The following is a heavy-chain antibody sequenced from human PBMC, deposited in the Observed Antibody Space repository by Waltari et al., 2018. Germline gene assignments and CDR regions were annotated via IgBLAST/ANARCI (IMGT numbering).Heavy chain of an antibody. CDR2: ISAYNGNT. Sequence: QVQLVQSGAEVKKPGASVKVSCKASGYTFTSYGISWVRQAPGQGLEWMGWISAYNGNTNYAQKLQGRGTMTTDTSTSTAYMELRSLRSDDTAVYYCARIAAAGTLEENWFDPWGQGTLVTVSS. D-gene: IGHD6-13*01. CDR1: GYTFTSYG. V-gene: IGHV1-18*01. CDR3: ARIAAAGTLEENWFDP. J-gene: IGHJ5*02.